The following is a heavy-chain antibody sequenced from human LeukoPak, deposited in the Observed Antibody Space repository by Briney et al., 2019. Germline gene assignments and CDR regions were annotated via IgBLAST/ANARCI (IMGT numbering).Heavy chain of an antibody. CDR1: GHIFTDYY. D-gene: IGHD2-2*01. Sequence: ASVKVSCKASGHIFTDYYMHWVRQAPGQELGWMGRINPNSGGTNYAQKFQGRVTMTRDTSISTAYMELSRLRSDDTAVYYCARRGCSSTSCAPFDYWGQGTLVTVSS. CDR3: ARRGCSSTSCAPFDY. V-gene: IGHV1-2*06. J-gene: IGHJ4*02. CDR2: INPNSGGT.